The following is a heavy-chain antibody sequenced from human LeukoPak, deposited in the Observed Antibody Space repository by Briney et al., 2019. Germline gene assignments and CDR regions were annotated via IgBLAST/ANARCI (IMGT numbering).Heavy chain of an antibody. D-gene: IGHD2-15*01. CDR3: ARGLSAIVY. V-gene: IGHV4-34*01. CDR1: GGSFSGYY. Sequence: SETLSLTCAVYGGSFSGYYWSWIRQPPEKGLEWIGEINHSGSTNYNPSLKSRITISVDTSKNQFSLKLSSVTAADTAVYYCARGLSAIVYGGQGTLVTVSS. CDR2: INHSGST. J-gene: IGHJ4*02.